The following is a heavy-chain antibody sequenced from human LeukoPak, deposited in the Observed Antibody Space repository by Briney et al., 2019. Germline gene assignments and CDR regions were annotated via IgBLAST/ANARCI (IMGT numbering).Heavy chain of an antibody. CDR3: ARGGGQQLNYYYYGMDV. D-gene: IGHD6-13*01. V-gene: IGHV1-18*01. CDR1: GYTFTSYG. Sequence: ASVKVSCKASGYTFTSYGISWVRQAPGQGLDWMGLISAYNGNTNYAPKLQGRVTMTTDTSTSTAYMELRSLRSDDTAVYYCARGGGQQLNYYYYGMDVWGQGTTVTVSS. CDR2: ISAYNGNT. J-gene: IGHJ6*02.